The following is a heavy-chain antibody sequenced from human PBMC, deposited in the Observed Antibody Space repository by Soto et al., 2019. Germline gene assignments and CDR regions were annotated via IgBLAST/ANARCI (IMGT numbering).Heavy chain of an antibody. V-gene: IGHV1-3*01. CDR2: INAGNGNT. CDR3: ARGGPYEEEQWLVHNY. D-gene: IGHD6-19*01. Sequence: VASVKVSCKASGYTFTSYAMHWVRQAPGQRLEWMGWINAGNGNTKYSQKYQGRVTITRDTSASTAYMELSSLRSEDTAVYYCARGGPYEEEQWLVHNYWGQGTLVTVS. CDR1: GYTFTSYA. J-gene: IGHJ4*02.